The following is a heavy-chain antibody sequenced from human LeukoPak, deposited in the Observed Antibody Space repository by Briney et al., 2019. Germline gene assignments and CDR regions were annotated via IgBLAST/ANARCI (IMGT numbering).Heavy chain of an antibody. CDR1: GYTFTSYY. Sequence: ASVKVSCKASGYTFTSYYMHWVRQAPGQGLGWMGIINPSGGSTSYAQKFQGRVTITADESTSTAYMELSSLRSEDTAVYYCARTSRLVEGMDVWGQGTTVTVSS. CDR2: INPSGGST. D-gene: IGHD5-24*01. CDR3: ARTSRLVEGMDV. V-gene: IGHV1-46*03. J-gene: IGHJ6*02.